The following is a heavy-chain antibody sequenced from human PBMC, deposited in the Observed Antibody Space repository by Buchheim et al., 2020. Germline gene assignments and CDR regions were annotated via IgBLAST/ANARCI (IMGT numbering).Heavy chain of an antibody. V-gene: IGHV3-33*01. CDR1: GFTFSSYG. D-gene: IGHD5-12*01. Sequence: QVQLVESGGGVVQPGRSLRLSCAASGFTFSSYGMHWVRQAPGKGLEWVAVIWYDGSNKYYEDSVKGRFTISRDNSKKTLYLQMNSLRAEDTAVYYCARMGGIYSGYDEGPSLYYFDYWGQGT. CDR3: ARMGGIYSGYDEGPSLYYFDY. CDR2: IWYDGSNK. J-gene: IGHJ4*02.